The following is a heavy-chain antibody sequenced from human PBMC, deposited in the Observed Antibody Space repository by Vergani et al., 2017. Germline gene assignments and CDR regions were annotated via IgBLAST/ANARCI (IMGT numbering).Heavy chain of an antibody. CDR1: GFSVSSSGVG. D-gene: IGHD3-22*01. Sequence: QITLKESGPTLVKPTQTLTLTCTVSGFSVSSSGVGVAWIRQPPGKALVWLAVISWNDDKRYSPSVKSRLNITKDTSKNQVVLTMTNMDPVDTATYYCXLSPSSGYYYHFDYWGQGTLVTVSS. V-gene: IGHV2-5*01. J-gene: IGHJ4*02. CDR2: ISWNDDK. CDR3: XLSPSSGYYYHFDY.